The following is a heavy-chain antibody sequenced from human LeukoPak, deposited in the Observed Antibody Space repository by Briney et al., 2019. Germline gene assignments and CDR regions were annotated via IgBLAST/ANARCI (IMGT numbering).Heavy chain of an antibody. D-gene: IGHD5-18*01. Sequence: SETLSLTCTVSGGSISSSSYYWGWIRQPPGKGLEWIGSIYYSGSTYYNPSLKSRVTISVDTSKNQFSLKLTSVTAADTAVYYCRIRGYSYALDYWGQGTLVTVSS. CDR1: GGSISSSSYY. V-gene: IGHV4-39*07. CDR3: RIRGYSYALDY. J-gene: IGHJ4*02. CDR2: IYYSGST.